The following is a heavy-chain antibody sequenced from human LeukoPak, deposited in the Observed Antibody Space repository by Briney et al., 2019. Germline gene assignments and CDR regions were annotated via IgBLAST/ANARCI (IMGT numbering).Heavy chain of an antibody. CDR3: AKSRLKDWGSY. V-gene: IGHV3-23*01. CDR1: GFTFSSYA. J-gene: IGHJ4*02. Sequence: TGGSLRLSCAASGFTFSSYAMSWARQAPGEGLEWVSAISGSGGSTYYADSVKGRFTISRDNSKNTLYLQMNSLRAEDTAVYYCAKSRLKDWGSYWGQGTLVTVSS. CDR2: ISGSGGST. D-gene: IGHD3-16*01.